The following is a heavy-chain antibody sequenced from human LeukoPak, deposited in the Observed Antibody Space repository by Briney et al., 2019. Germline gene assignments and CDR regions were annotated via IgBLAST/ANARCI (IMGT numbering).Heavy chain of an antibody. CDR3: ARGRSAFDY. J-gene: IGHJ4*02. V-gene: IGHV3-30-3*01. CDR1: GFTFSSYA. Sequence: GGSLRLSCAASGFTFSSYAMHWVRQAPGKGLEWVAVMSYDGSNKYYADSVKGRFTISRDNSKNTLYLQMNSLRAEDTAVYYCARGRSAFDYWGQGTLVTVSS. CDR2: MSYDGSNK.